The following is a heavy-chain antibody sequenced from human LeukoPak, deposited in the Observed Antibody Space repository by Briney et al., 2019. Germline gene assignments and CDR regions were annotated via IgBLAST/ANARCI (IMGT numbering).Heavy chain of an antibody. Sequence: GGSLRLSCAASGFTFSSYGMHWVRQAPGKGLVWVSRINSDGRSTSYADSVKGRFTISRDNAKNTLYLQMNSLRAEDTAVYYCARGREHIVVVTAFDRWGQVALVTVSS. CDR3: ARGREHIVVVTAFDR. CDR2: INSDGRST. CDR1: GFTFSSYG. V-gene: IGHV3-74*01. D-gene: IGHD2-21*02. J-gene: IGHJ5*02.